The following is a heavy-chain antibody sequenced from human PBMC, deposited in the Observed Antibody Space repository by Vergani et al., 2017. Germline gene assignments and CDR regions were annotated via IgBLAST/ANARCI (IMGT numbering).Heavy chain of an antibody. D-gene: IGHD2-21*02. CDR2: IYYSGST. CDR1: GGSISSYY. Sequence: QVQLQESGPGLVKPSETLSLTCTVSGGSISSYYWSWIRQPPGKGLEWIGYIYYSGSTNSNPSLKSRVTISVDTSKNQFSLKLSSVTAADTAVYYCAVTGYSYYYYMDVWGKGTTVTVSS. V-gene: IGHV4-59*01. J-gene: IGHJ6*03. CDR3: AVTGYSYYYYMDV.